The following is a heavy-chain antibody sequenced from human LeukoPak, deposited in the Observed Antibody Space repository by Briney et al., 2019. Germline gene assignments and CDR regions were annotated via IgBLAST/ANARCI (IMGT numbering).Heavy chain of an antibody. CDR1: EFTFSSYA. V-gene: IGHV3-30*18. J-gene: IGHJ4*02. D-gene: IGHD4-17*01. CDR2: VSNDGGDK. Sequence: GRSLRLSCAASEFTFSSYAMHWVRQAPGKGLEWVALVSNDGGDKYYADSVKGRFTISRDNSKNTLYLQMNSLRAEDTAVYYCAKDLRVYGDYYFDYWGQGALVTVSS. CDR3: AKDLRVYGDYYFDY.